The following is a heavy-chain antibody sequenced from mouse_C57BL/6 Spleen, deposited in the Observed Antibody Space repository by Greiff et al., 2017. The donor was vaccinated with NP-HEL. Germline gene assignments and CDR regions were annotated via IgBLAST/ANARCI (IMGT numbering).Heavy chain of an antibody. D-gene: IGHD1-1*01. CDR2: IYPRDGST. V-gene: IGHV1-85*01. J-gene: IGHJ2*01. CDR1: GYTFTSYD. CDR3: ARVYYYGSSVYYFDY. Sequence: VKLVESGPELVKPGASVKLSCKASGYTFTSYDINWVKQRPGQGLEWIGWIYPRDGSTKYNEKFKGKATLTVDTSSSTAYMELHSLTSEDSAVYFCARVYYYGSSVYYFDYWGQGTTLTVSS.